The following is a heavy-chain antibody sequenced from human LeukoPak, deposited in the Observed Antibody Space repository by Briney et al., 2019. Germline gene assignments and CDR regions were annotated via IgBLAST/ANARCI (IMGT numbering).Heavy chain of an antibody. J-gene: IGHJ2*01. CDR3: AREGESRYFDL. Sequence: PGGSLRLSCAASGFSVSPNYMSWVRQAPGKGLEWVSVIYRGDNTAYADSVTGRFIVSRLTSNNTIFLQMDNLGPEDTAVYYCAREGESRYFDLWGLGTLVIVS. CDR2: IYRGDNT. V-gene: IGHV3-53*04. CDR1: GFSVSPNY. D-gene: IGHD2-15*01.